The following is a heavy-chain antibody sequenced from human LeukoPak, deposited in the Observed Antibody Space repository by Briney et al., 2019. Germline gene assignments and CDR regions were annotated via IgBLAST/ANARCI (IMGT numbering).Heavy chain of an antibody. CDR3: AGAYSGSYNPFDY. V-gene: IGHV4-38-2*01. Sequence: SETLSLTCAVSGYSISSAYYWGWIRQPPGKGLEWIGSIHHSGSTYYNPSLKSRVTISVDTSKNQFSLKLSSVTAADTAVYYCAGAYSGSYNPFDYWGQGTLVTVSS. D-gene: IGHD1-26*01. J-gene: IGHJ4*02. CDR2: IHHSGST. CDR1: GYSISSAYY.